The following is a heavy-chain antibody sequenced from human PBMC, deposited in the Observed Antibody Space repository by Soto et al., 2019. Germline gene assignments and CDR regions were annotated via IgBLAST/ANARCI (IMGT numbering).Heavy chain of an antibody. J-gene: IGHJ3*01. Sequence: SETLSLTCTVSGGSISSYYWSWIRQPPGKVLEWIGYIYYSGSTKYNPSLKSRATISVDTSKNRFSLRLSSVTAADTAVYYCARVWGGAFDFWGQGTMVTVSS. D-gene: IGHD3-10*01. CDR1: GGSISSYY. V-gene: IGHV4-59*01. CDR2: IYYSGST. CDR3: ARVWGGAFDF.